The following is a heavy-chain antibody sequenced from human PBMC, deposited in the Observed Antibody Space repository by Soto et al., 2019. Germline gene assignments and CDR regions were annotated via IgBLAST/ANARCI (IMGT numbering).Heavy chain of an antibody. V-gene: IGHV1-69*13. CDR2: IIPIFGTA. CDR1: GGTFSSYA. J-gene: IGHJ5*02. D-gene: IGHD2-15*01. CDR3: ARSSDCSGGSCYSVYFWFDP. Sequence: SVKVSCKASGGTFSSYAISWVRQAPGQGLEWMGGIIPIFGTANYAQKFQGRVTITADESTSTAYMELSSLRSEDTAVYYCARSSDCSGGSCYSVYFWFDPWGQGTLVTVSS.